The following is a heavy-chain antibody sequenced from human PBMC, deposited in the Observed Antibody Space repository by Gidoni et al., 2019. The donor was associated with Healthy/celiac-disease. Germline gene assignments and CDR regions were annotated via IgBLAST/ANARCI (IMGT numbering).Heavy chain of an antibody. V-gene: IGHV3-9*01. CDR2: ISWNSGSI. J-gene: IGHJ4*02. CDR1: GFTFDDYA. Sequence: EVQLVESGGGLVQPGRSLRLSCAASGFTFDDYAMHWVRQAPGKGLEWVSGISWNSGSIGYADSVKGRFTISRDNAKNSLYLQMNSLRAEDTALYYCATEYGDYWGQGTLVTVSS. D-gene: IGHD6-6*01. CDR3: ATEYGDY.